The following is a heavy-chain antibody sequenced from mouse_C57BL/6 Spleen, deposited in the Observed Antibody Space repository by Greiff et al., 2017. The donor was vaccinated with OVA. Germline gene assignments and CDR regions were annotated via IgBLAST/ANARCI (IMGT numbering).Heavy chain of an antibody. J-gene: IGHJ2*01. D-gene: IGHD4-1*01. Sequence: EVQLVESGGGLVKPGGSLKLSCAASGFTFSSYAMSWVRQTPEKRLEWVATISDGGSYTYYPDNVKGRFTISRDNAKNNLYLQMSHLKSEDTAMYYCARDWGYWGYFDYWGQGTTLTVSS. CDR3: ARDWGYWGYFDY. CDR1: GFTFSSYA. CDR2: ISDGGSYT. V-gene: IGHV5-4*01.